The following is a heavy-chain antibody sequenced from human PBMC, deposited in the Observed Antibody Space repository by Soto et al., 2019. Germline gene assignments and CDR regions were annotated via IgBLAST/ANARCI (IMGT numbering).Heavy chain of an antibody. D-gene: IGHD1-1*01. CDR2: IYYSGST. CDR1: GGSISSYN. Sequence: SETLSLTCTVSGGSISSYNWSWLRQPPGKGLEWIGYIYYSGSTNYDPSLKSRVTISVDTSKNQFSLKLSSVSAADTAMYYCARVQAGTIDYWGQGALVTVSS. V-gene: IGHV4-59*01. CDR3: ARVQAGTIDY. J-gene: IGHJ4*02.